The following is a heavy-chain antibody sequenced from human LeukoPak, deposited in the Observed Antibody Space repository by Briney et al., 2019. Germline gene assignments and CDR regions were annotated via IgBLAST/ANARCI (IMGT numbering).Heavy chain of an antibody. V-gene: IGHV3-33*01. CDR1: GFTFSSYG. J-gene: IGHJ4*02. CDR2: IWFDGSNK. D-gene: IGHD3-22*01. Sequence: GGSLRLSCAASGFTFSSYGMHWVRQAPGKGLEWVAVIWFDGSNKYYADSVKGRFTVSRDNSKNTLYLQMNSLRAEDTALYYCARDGDYYDSSGYYNDWGQGTLVTVSS. CDR3: ARDGDYYDSSGYYND.